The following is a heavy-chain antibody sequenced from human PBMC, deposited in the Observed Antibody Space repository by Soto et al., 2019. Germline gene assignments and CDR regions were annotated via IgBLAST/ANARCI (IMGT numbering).Heavy chain of an antibody. CDR2: ISGSGGST. CDR1: GFTFSSYA. CDR3: AKDRRRSGYCSGGSCYSEYFQH. V-gene: IGHV3-23*01. J-gene: IGHJ1*01. D-gene: IGHD2-15*01. Sequence: GGSLRLSCAASGFTFSSYAMSWVRQAPGKGLEWVSAISGSGGSTYYADSVKGRFTISRDNSKNTLYLQMNSLRAEDTAVYYCAKDRRRSGYCSGGSCYSEYFQHWGQRTLVTGSS.